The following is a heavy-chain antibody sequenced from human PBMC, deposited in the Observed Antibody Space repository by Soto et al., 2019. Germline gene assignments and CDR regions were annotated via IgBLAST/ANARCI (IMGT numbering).Heavy chain of an antibody. CDR1: GFTFDDYA. CDR3: AKDFTPAAGTFYFDY. V-gene: IGHV3-9*01. Sequence: PGGSLRLSCASSGFTFDDYAMHLVRQAPGKGLEWVSGISWNSGSIGYADSVKGRFTISRDNAKNSLYLQMNSLRAEDTALYYCAKDFTPAAGTFYFDYWGQGTLVTVSS. CDR2: ISWNSGSI. D-gene: IGHD6-13*01. J-gene: IGHJ4*02.